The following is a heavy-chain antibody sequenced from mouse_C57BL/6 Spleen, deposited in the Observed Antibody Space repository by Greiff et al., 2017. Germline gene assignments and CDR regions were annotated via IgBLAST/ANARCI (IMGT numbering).Heavy chain of an antibody. CDR2: INPNNGGT. D-gene: IGHD4-1*01. CDR3: ASLTGTEADY. CDR1: GYTFTDYY. Sequence: VQLQQSGPELVKPGASVKISCKASGYTFTDYYMNWVKQSHGKSLEWIGDINPNNGGTSYNQKFKGKATLTVDKSSSTAYMELRSLTSEDSAVYYCASLTGTEADYWGQGTTLTVSS. V-gene: IGHV1-26*01. J-gene: IGHJ2*01.